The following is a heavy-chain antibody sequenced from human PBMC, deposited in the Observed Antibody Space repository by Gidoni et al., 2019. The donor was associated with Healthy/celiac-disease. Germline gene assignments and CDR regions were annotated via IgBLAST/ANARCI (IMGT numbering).Heavy chain of an antibody. CDR3: ASRITMVRGVIAFDP. CDR2: ISSSSSYI. V-gene: IGHV3-21*01. J-gene: IGHJ5*02. CDR1: GFTFRSYS. Sequence: EVQLVESGGGLVKPGGSLRLSCAASGFTFRSYSMNWVRQAPGKGLEWVSSISSSSSYIYYADSVKGRFTISRDNAKNSLYLQMNSLRAEDTAVYYCASRITMVRGVIAFDPWGQGTLVTVSS. D-gene: IGHD3-10*01.